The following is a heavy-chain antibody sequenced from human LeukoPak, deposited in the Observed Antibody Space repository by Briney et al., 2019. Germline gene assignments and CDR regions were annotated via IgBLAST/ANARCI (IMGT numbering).Heavy chain of an antibody. V-gene: IGHV1-46*01. CDR1: GYTFTSYY. CDR3: AREEWRLYNYMDV. D-gene: IGHD3-3*01. CDR2: INPSGGST. J-gene: IGHJ6*03. Sequence: ASVKVSCNASGYTFTSYYMHWVRQAPGQGLEWMGIINPSGGSTSYAQKFQGRVSMTRDMSTSTVYMELSSLRSEDTAVYYCAREEWRLYNYMDVWGKGTTVTVSS.